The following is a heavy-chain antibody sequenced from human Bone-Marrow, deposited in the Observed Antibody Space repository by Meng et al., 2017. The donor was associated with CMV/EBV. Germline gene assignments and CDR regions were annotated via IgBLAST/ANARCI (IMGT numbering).Heavy chain of an antibody. CDR3: AKGMVRGARAMDV. J-gene: IGHJ6*02. D-gene: IGHD3-10*01. CDR1: GFTFSSYA. V-gene: IGHV3-23*01. Sequence: GGSLRLSCVVSGFTFSSYAMSWVRQAPGKGLEWVSAISGSGGSTYYADSVKGRFTISRDNSKNTLYLQMNSLRAEDTAVYYCAKGMVRGARAMDVWGQGTTVTVSS. CDR2: ISGSGGST.